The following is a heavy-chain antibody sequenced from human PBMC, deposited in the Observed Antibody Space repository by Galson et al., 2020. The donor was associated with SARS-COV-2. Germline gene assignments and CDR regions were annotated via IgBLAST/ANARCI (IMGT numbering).Heavy chain of an antibody. Sequence: QAGGSLRLSCAASGFTFSSYAMSWVRQAPGKGLEWVSTISGSGGSTYYADSVKGRFTISRDNSKNTLYLQINSLRAEDTAVYYCAKETILTGSLGAEYFQHWGQGTLVTVSS. J-gene: IGHJ1*01. V-gene: IGHV3-23*01. CDR3: AKETILTGSLGAEYFQH. D-gene: IGHD3-9*01. CDR1: GFTFSSYA. CDR2: ISGSGGST.